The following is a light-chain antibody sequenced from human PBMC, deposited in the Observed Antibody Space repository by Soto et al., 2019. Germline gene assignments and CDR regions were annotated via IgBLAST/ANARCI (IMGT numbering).Light chain of an antibody. J-gene: IGKJ5*01. Sequence: DIPMTQSPSSLSASVGDRVTITCRASQGISTYLAWYQQKPGKVPKLLIYAASTLQSGVPSRFSGSGSGTDFTLTISSLQPEDVATYYCQKYNSAVTFGQGTRLEIK. CDR3: QKYNSAVT. CDR1: QGISTY. V-gene: IGKV1-27*01. CDR2: AAS.